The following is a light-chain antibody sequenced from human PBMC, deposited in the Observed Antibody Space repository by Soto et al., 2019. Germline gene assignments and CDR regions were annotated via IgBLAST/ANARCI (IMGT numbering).Light chain of an antibody. J-gene: IGLJ1*01. CDR3: VSYTSSTTYV. Sequence: QSALTQPASVSDSPGQSITISYTGTSSDVGGSNFVSWYQQHPGKPPKLIIYDVANRPSGVSNRFSGSKSGSTASLIISRLQTEDEADYSCVSYTSSTTYVFGTGTKV. V-gene: IGLV2-14*03. CDR2: DVA. CDR1: SSDVGGSNF.